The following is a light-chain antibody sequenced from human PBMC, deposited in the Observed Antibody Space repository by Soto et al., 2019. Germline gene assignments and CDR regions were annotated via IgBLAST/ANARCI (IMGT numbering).Light chain of an antibody. CDR2: DAS. V-gene: IGKV1-5*01. J-gene: IGKJ1*01. CDR3: QQFHSFSRT. CDR1: QNINSW. Sequence: DIQMTQSPSTLSASVGDRVTITCRASQNINSWLAWYQQKPGKAPNLLIYDASTLESGVPSRFSGSGSGIEFTLTISSLQPEDFATYYCQQFHSFSRTFGQGTKVEVK.